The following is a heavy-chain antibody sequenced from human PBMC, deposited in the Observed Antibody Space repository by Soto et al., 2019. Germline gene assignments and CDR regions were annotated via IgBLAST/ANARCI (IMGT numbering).Heavy chain of an antibody. CDR3: ARAISGYVT. CDR1: GITSTTYA. D-gene: IGHD5-12*01. J-gene: IGHJ5*02. V-gene: IGHV1-3*04. Sequence: QVQLVQSGAEVKKPGASVKVSCKASGITSTTYAIHWVRQVPGQGLEWMGWINTGNGNTRYSQRLLGRVSLTTATSASSVSMDLSSLTSEDTAVSYCARAISGYVTWGQGTLITVS. CDR2: INTGNGNT.